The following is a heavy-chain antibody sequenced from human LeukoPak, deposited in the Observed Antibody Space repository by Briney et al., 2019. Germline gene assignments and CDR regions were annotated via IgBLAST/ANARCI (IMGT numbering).Heavy chain of an antibody. CDR3: ARDPYSGNYGAFDI. V-gene: IGHV3-7*05. J-gene: IGHJ3*02. CDR1: GFTFSTSW. D-gene: IGHD1-26*01. CDR2: IKQDGSDT. Sequence: GGSLRLSCAASGFTFSTSWMTWVRQAPGGGLEWVANIKQDGSDTHYVGSVEGRFTVSRDNAKNSLYLQMNSLRAEDTAVYFCARDPYSGNYGAFDIWGQGTMVSVSS.